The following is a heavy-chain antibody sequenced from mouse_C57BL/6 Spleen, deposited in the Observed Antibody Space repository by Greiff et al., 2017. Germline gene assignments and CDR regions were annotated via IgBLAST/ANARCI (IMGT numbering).Heavy chain of an antibody. V-gene: IGHV7-3*01. CDR3: ARYYYGSSYAMDY. CDR2: IRNKANGYTT. J-gene: IGHJ4*01. D-gene: IGHD1-1*01. Sequence: EVKLMESGGGLVQPGGSLSLSCAASGFTFTDYYMSWVRQPPGKALEWLGFIRNKANGYTTEYSASVKGRFTISRDNSQSILYLQMNARRAEDSATYYCARYYYGSSYAMDYWGQGTSVTVSS. CDR1: GFTFTDYY.